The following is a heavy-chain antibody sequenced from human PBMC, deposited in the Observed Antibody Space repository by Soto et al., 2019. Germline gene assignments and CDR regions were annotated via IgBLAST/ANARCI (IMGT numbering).Heavy chain of an antibody. D-gene: IGHD2-15*01. CDR3: ARGLGLCSGGACYEY. V-gene: IGHV3-53*03. CDR2: IYAGGDT. Sequence: VQLVESGGGLLQPGGSLRLSCAVSGFIVSDNYLTWVRQPPGKGLEWVSVIYAGGDTFYADSVKGRFTISRDTSENMVYLQMRSLRVEDTAVYYCARGLGLCSGGACYEYWGQGTVVTVSS. CDR1: GFIVSDNY. J-gene: IGHJ4*02.